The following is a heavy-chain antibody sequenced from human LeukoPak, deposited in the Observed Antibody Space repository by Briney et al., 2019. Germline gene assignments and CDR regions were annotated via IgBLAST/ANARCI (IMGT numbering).Heavy chain of an antibody. CDR2: IIPILGIA. J-gene: IGHJ4*02. D-gene: IGHD3-3*01. CDR1: GGTFRSYA. Sequence: SVKVSCRASGGTFRSYAISWVRQAPGQGLEWMGRIIPILGIANYAQKFQGRVTITADKSTSTAYMELSSLRSEDTAVYYCGVADVLQWSSDAGNWGQGTLVTVSS. V-gene: IGHV1-69*04. CDR3: GVADVLQWSSDAGN.